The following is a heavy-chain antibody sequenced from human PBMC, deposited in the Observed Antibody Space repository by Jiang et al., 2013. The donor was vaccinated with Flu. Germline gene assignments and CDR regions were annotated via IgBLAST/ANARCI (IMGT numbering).Heavy chain of an antibody. J-gene: IGHJ4*02. V-gene: IGHV3-30*01. Sequence: LYDGSNKYYADSVKGRFTTSRDNSKNTLYLQMNSLRAEDTAVYYCARDKSNYGQVIDYWGQGTLVTVSS. CDR2: LYDGSNK. CDR3: ARDKSNYGQVIDY. D-gene: IGHD4-11*01.